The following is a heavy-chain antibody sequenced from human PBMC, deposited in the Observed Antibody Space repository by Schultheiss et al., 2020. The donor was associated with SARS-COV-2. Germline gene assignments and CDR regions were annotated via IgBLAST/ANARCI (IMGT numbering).Heavy chain of an antibody. J-gene: IGHJ5*02. CDR2: IYYSGST. CDR1: GGSISSYY. CDR3: ARSSAVVVVAATHWFDP. Sequence: SETLSLTCTVSGGSISSYYWSWIRQPPGKGLEWIGYIYYSGSTNYNPSLKSRVTISVDTSKNQFSLKLSSVTAADTAVYYCARSSAVVVVAATHWFDPWGQGTLVTVSS. V-gene: IGHV4-59*08. D-gene: IGHD2-15*01.